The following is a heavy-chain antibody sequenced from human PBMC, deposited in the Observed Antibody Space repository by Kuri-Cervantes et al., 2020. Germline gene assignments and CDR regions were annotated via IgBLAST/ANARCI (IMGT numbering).Heavy chain of an antibody. Sequence: GESLKISCAASGFTFSSYAMHWVRQAPGKGLEWVAFIRYDGSNKYYADSVKGRFTISRDNSKNTLYLQMNSLRAEDTAVYYCARDRKYYGSDYYYYYMDVWGKGTTVTVSS. CDR1: GFTFSSYA. CDR3: ARDRKYYGSDYYYYYMDV. J-gene: IGHJ6*03. V-gene: IGHV3-30*02. D-gene: IGHD3-10*01. CDR2: IRYDGSNK.